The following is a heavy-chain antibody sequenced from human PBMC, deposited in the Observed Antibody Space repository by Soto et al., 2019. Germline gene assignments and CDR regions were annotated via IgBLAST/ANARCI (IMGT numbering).Heavy chain of an antibody. CDR2: IIPIFGTA. V-gene: IGHV1-69*01. CDR1: EGTFSSYA. CDR3: ARAQLTYYYDSSGYSEYFQH. J-gene: IGHJ1*01. Sequence: QVQLVQSGAEVKKPGSSGKVSCKASEGTFSSYAISWVRQAPGQGLEWMGGIIPIFGTANYAQKFQGRVTITADESTSTAYMELSSLRSEDTAVYYCARAQLTYYYDSSGYSEYFQHWGQGTLVTVSS. D-gene: IGHD3-22*01.